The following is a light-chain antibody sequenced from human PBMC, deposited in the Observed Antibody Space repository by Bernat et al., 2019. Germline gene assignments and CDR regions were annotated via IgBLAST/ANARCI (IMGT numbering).Light chain of an antibody. V-gene: IGLV2-23*02. CDR3: CSYAGSSTPWV. CDR2: EVS. J-gene: IGLJ3*02. Sequence: QSALTQPASVSGSPGQSTTISCTGTSSDVGSYNLVSWYQQHPGKAPKLMIYEVSKRPSGVSKRFSGSKSGNTASMTFSGLQAEAEADYYCCSYAGSSTPWVFGGGTKLTVL. CDR1: SSDVGSYNL.